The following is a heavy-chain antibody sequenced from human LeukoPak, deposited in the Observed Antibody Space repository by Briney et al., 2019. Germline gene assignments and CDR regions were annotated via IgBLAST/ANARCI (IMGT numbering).Heavy chain of an antibody. CDR1: GFTFSGSA. V-gene: IGHV3-73*01. CDR2: NRSKANSYAT. J-gene: IGHJ4*02. CDR3: TSPAYITFGGVIVHDY. Sequence: PGRSLRLSCAASGFTFSGSAMHCVRHASGKGRGWVGRNRSKANSYATAYAAWVEGRFTISRDDSKNTAYLQMNSLKTEDTAVYYCTSPAYITFGGVIVHDYWGQGTLVTVSS. D-gene: IGHD3-16*02.